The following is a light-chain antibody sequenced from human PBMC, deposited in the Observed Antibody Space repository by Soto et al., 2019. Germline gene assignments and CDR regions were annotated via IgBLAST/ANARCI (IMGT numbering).Light chain of an antibody. CDR2: GNS. V-gene: IGLV1-40*01. CDR3: QSYDSSLSAPYV. J-gene: IGLJ1*01. Sequence: QSVLTQPPSVSGAPGPRVTISCTGSSSKIGAGYDVHWYQQLPGTAPKLLIYGNSNRPSGVPDRFSGSKSGTSASLAITGLQAEDEADYYCQSYDSSLSAPYVFGTGTKVTV. CDR1: SSKIGAGYD.